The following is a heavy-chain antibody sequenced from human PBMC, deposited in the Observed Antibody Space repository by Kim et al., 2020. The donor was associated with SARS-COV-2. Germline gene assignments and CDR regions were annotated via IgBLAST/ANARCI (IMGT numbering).Heavy chain of an antibody. J-gene: IGHJ4*01. CDR1: GGSVSSGSYY. CDR2: IYFSGST. V-gene: IGHV4-61*01. Sequence: SETLSLTCSVSGGSVSSGSYYWTWIRQPPGKGLEWIGYIYFSGSTNYNPSLKSRVTISVDTSKNQFSLKLNSVTAADTAVYYCARDGGQCSGGSCYDYWG. CDR3: ARDGGQCSGGSCYDY. D-gene: IGHD2-15*01.